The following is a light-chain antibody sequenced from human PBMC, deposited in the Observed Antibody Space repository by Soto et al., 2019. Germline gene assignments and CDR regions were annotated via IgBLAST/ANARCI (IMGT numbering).Light chain of an antibody. V-gene: IGKV1-5*01. Sequence: DIQMTQSPSTLSASVGDRVTITCRASQSISSWLAWYQQKPGKAPKLLIYGASSLESGVPSRFSGSGSGTEFNLTISSLQPDDFATYYCQQYNSYDMWSFGQGTKVELK. CDR3: QQYNSYDMWS. CDR2: GAS. J-gene: IGKJ1*01. CDR1: QSISSW.